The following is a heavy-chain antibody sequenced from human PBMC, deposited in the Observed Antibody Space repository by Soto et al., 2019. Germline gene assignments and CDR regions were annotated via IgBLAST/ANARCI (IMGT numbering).Heavy chain of an antibody. J-gene: IGHJ6*02. CDR3: ARGDCSGCSCYSRYGMDV. CDR1: GGSVSSGSYY. D-gene: IGHD2-15*01. Sequence: QVQLQESGPGLVKPSETLSLTCTVSGGSVSSGSYYWSWIRQPPGKGLEGIGYIYYSGSTNYNPSLKSRVTISVDTAKNQFSLKLSSVTAADTAVYYCARGDCSGCSCYSRYGMDVWGQGTTVTVSS. V-gene: IGHV4-61*01. CDR2: IYYSGST.